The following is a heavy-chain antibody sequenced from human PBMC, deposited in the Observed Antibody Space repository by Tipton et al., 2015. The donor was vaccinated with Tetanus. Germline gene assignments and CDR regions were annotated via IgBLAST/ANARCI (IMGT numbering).Heavy chain of an antibody. CDR3: ARDFRIAVARGAFDI. CDR2: IVVGSGNT. CDR1: GFTFTSSA. J-gene: IGHJ3*02. Sequence: QSGPEVKKPGTSVKVSCKASGFTFTSSAMQWVRQARGQRLEWIGWIVVGSGNTNYAQKFQERVTITRDMSTSTAYMELSSLRSEDTAVYYCARDFRIAVARGAFDIWGQGTMVTVSS. D-gene: IGHD6-19*01. V-gene: IGHV1-58*02.